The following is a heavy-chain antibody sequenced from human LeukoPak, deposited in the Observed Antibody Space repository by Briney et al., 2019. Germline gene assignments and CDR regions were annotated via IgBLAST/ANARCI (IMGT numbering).Heavy chain of an antibody. Sequence: PGGSLRLSCAASGFTFSSYSMNWVRQAPGKGLEWVSSISNSSSYIYYADSVKGRFTISRDNAKNSLYLQMNSLRAEDTAVYYCARVGSIAVAGTGWGQGTLVTVSS. J-gene: IGHJ4*02. D-gene: IGHD6-19*01. CDR1: GFTFSSYS. CDR3: ARVGSIAVAGTG. V-gene: IGHV3-21*01. CDR2: ISNSSSYI.